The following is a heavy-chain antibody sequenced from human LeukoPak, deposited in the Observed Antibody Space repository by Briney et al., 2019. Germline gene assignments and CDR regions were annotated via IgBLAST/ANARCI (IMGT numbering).Heavy chain of an antibody. CDR2: IYYSGST. Sequence: SETLSLTCTVSGGSIRSYYWSWIRQPPGKGLEWIAYIYYSGSTNYNPSLKSRVTMSIDTSKNQFFLRLRSVTAADTAVYYCARVPYYYDSSGFYSGYFDYWGQGTLVTVSS. J-gene: IGHJ4*02. CDR3: ARVPYYYDSSGFYSGYFDY. D-gene: IGHD3-22*01. CDR1: GGSIRSYY. V-gene: IGHV4-59*12.